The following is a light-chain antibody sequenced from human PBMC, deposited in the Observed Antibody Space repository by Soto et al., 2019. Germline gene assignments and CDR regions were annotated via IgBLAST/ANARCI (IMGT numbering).Light chain of an antibody. J-gene: IGLJ3*02. CDR3: TSYSRYRVLV. Sequence: QSVLTQPASVSGSLGQSITTSCTGTSSDIGGYKYVSWYQQHPGKAPKLITFEVSNRPSGVSDRFSGSNSGNTASLTISGLQAEDEADYYCTSYSRYRVLVFGGGTKVTV. V-gene: IGLV2-14*01. CDR1: SSDIGGYKY. CDR2: EVS.